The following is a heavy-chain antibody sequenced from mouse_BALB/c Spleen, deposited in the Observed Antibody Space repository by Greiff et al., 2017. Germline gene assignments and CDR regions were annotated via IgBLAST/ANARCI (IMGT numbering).Heavy chain of an antibody. J-gene: IGHJ1*01. CDR1: GFTFSSYA. V-gene: IGHV5-6-5*01. CDR3: ARGTIHCYGYWYLDV. Sequence: DVMLVESGGGLVKPGGSLKLSCAASGFTFSSYAMSWVRQTPEKRLECVASISSGGSTYYPDSVKGRFTISRDNARNILYLQMSSLRSEDTAMYYSARGTIHCYGYWYLDVWGAGTTVTVSS. CDR2: ISSGGST. D-gene: IGHD1-2*01.